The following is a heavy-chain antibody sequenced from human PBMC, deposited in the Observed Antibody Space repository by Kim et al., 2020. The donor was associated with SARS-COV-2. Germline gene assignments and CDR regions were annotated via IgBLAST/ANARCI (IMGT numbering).Heavy chain of an antibody. CDR1: GGTFSSYS. CDR3: ANLPDYGGNSYYYYGMDV. V-gene: IGHV1-69*13. J-gene: IGHJ6*02. D-gene: IGHD4-17*01. Sequence: SVKVSCKASGGTFSSYSISWVRQAPGQGLEWMGGIIPIFGTANYAQKFQGRVTITADESTSTAYMELSSLRSEDTDVYYCANLPDYGGNSYYYYGMDVWGQGTTVTV. CDR2: IIPIFGTA.